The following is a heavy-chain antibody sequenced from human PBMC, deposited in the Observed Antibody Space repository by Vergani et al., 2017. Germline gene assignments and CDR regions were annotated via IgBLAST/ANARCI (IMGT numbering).Heavy chain of an antibody. J-gene: IGHJ4*02. CDR2: ITRGSKSI. CDR3: ARTRSPIAMIRQFGQ. D-gene: IGHD5-18*01. Sequence: EVQLVESGGGVVKPGGSLTISCATSGFDFTNSAMSWIRQAPGRGLQWVSSITRGSKSIYYADSVKGRFTITRDDVKKSLLLRMNNLKVDDTAIYYCARTRSPIAMIRQFGQWGQGTLVTVSS. V-gene: IGHV3-21*01. CDR1: GFDFTNSA.